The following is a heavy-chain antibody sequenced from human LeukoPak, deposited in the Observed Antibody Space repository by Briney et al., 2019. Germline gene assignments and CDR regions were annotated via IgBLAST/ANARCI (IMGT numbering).Heavy chain of an antibody. Sequence: SEALSLTCTVSGGSISSGGYYWSWIRQPPGKGLEWIGYIYHSGSTYYNPSLKSRVTISVDTSKNQFSLKLSSVTAADTAVYYCARQGAVVVAAALYYYYGMDVWGQGTTVTVSS. CDR2: IYHSGST. J-gene: IGHJ6*02. CDR3: ARQGAVVVAAALYYYYGMDV. D-gene: IGHD2-15*01. CDR1: GGSISSGGYY. V-gene: IGHV4-30-2*05.